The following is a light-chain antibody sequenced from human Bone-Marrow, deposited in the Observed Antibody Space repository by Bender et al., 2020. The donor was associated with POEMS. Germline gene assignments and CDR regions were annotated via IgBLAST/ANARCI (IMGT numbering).Light chain of an antibody. V-gene: IGLV3-21*02. CDR3: QVWDTNSAHVV. Sequence: SYVLTQPPSMSVAPGQTARITCGGDNIGTKNVHWYQQKPGQAPVLVVYDDSDRPSGIPERFSGSNSGNTATLTISRGEAGDEADYYCQVWDTNSAHVVFGGGTKLTVL. CDR1: NIGTKN. J-gene: IGLJ3*02. CDR2: DDS.